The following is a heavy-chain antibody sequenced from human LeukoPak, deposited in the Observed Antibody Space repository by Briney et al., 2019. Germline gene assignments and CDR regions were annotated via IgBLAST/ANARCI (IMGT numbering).Heavy chain of an antibody. J-gene: IGHJ4*02. V-gene: IGHV3-23*01. CDR1: GFTFSSYA. CDR3: AKDRDYDILTGPWGGFDY. Sequence: LTGGSLRLSCAASGFTFSSYAMSWVRQAPGKGLEWVSAITGGGGSTYYADSVKGRFTISRDNSKNTLYLQMNSLRAEDTAVYYCAKDRDYDILTGPWGGFDYWGQGTLVTVSS. CDR2: ITGGGGST. D-gene: IGHD3-9*01.